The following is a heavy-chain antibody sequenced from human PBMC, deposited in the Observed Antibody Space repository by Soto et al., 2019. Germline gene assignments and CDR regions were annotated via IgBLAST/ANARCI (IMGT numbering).Heavy chain of an antibody. Sequence: ASVKVSCKASGYTFTSYDINWVRQATGQGLEWMGWMNPNSGNTGYAQKFQGRVTMTRNTSISTAYMELSSLRAEDTAVYYCARDASSSWSRRNYFDYWGQGTLVTVSS. CDR3: ARDASSSWSRRNYFDY. J-gene: IGHJ4*02. CDR1: GYTFTSYD. CDR2: MNPNSGNT. D-gene: IGHD6-13*01. V-gene: IGHV1-8*01.